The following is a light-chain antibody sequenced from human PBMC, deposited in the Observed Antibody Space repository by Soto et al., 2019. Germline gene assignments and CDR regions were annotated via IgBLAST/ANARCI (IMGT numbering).Light chain of an antibody. J-gene: IGKJ1*01. CDR1: QSVLYSSNNKNY. CDR2: WAS. V-gene: IGKV4-1*01. CDR3: QQVNSYPRA. Sequence: DIVMTQSPDSLAVSLGERATINCKSSQSVLYSSNNKNYLAWYQQKSRQPPKLLIYWASTRESGVPDRFSGSGSGTDFTLTISSLQPEDFATYYCQQVNSYPRAFGQGTKVEIK.